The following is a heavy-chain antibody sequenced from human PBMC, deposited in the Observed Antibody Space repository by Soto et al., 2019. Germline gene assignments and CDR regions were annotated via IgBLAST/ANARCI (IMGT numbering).Heavy chain of an antibody. J-gene: IGHJ4*02. Sequence: GASVKVSCKAAGGTFSSYAISWVRQAPGQGLEWMGGIIPIFGTANYAQKFQGRVTITADESTSTAYMELSSLRSEDTAVYYCARDLGYYDRSAYSIHYWGPGTLVTLSS. V-gene: IGHV1-69*13. CDR2: IIPIFGTA. D-gene: IGHD3-22*01. CDR1: GGTFSSYA. CDR3: ARDLGYYDRSAYSIHY.